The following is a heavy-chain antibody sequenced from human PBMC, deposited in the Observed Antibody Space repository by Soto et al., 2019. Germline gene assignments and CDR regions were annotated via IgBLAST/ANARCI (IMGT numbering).Heavy chain of an antibody. CDR2: ISYDGSNK. CDR1: GFTFSSYG. J-gene: IGHJ4*02. Sequence: GGSLRLSCAASGFTFSSYGMHWVRQAPGKGLEWVAVISYDGSNKYYADSVKGRFTISRDNSKNTLYLQMNSLRAEDTAVYYCAKAAIRTYYYDSSGYYSHFDYWGQGTLVTVSS. V-gene: IGHV3-30*18. CDR3: AKAAIRTYYYDSSGYYSHFDY. D-gene: IGHD3-22*01.